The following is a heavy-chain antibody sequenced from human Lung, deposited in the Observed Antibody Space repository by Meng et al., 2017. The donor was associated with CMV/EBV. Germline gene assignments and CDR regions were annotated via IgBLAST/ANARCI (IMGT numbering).Heavy chain of an antibody. Sequence: SVXVSXKASGGTFSSYAISWVRQAPGQGLEWMGGIIPIFGTANYAQKFQGRVTITADESTSTAYMELSSLRSEDTAVYYCARDGLGGWFWAWASYYYGLDIWGQGTXVTVSS. CDR3: ARDGLGGWFWAWASYYYGLDI. CDR2: IIPIFGTA. CDR1: GGTFSSYA. V-gene: IGHV1-69*13. J-gene: IGHJ6*02. D-gene: IGHD3-10*01.